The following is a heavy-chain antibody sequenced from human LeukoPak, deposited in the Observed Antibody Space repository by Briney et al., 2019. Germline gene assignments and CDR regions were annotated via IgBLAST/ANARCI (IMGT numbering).Heavy chain of an antibody. CDR2: IYYSGST. V-gene: IGHV4-59*01. CDR1: GGSISSYY. CDR3: ARSVVPAPMLNWFDP. D-gene: IGHD2-2*01. J-gene: IGHJ5*02. Sequence: SETLSLTCTVSGGSISSYYWSWIRQPPGKGLEWIGYIYYSGSTNYNPSLKSRVTISVDTSKNQFSLKLSSVTAADTAVYYCARSVVPAPMLNWFDPWGQGTLVTVSS.